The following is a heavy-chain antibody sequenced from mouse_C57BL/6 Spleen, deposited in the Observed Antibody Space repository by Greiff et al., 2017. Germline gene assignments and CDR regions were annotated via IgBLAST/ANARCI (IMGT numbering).Heavy chain of an antibody. Sequence: QVQLQQSGAELVRPGASVTLSCKASGYTFTDYEMHWVKQTPVHGLEWIGAIDPETGGTAYNQKFKGKAILTADKSSSTAYMELRSLTSEDSAVYYCTRGREGYDPFAYWGQGTLVTVSA. CDR1: GYTFTDYE. V-gene: IGHV1-15*01. D-gene: IGHD2-2*01. CDR3: TRGREGYDPFAY. CDR2: IDPETGGT. J-gene: IGHJ3*01.